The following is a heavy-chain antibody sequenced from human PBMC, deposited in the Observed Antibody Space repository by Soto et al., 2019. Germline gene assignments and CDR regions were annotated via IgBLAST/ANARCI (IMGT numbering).Heavy chain of an antibody. CDR3: ARGPGSWYYYYMDV. CDR2: MNPNSGNT. Sequence: QVQLVQSGAEVKKPGASVKVSCKASGYTFTSYDINWVRQATGQGLEWMGWMNPNSGNTGYAQKFQDIVPMTRNTSISTAYMELSSLRTDDTAVYYCARGPGSWYYYYMDVWGKGTTVTVSS. CDR1: GYTFTSYD. J-gene: IGHJ6*03. D-gene: IGHD6-13*01. V-gene: IGHV1-8*01.